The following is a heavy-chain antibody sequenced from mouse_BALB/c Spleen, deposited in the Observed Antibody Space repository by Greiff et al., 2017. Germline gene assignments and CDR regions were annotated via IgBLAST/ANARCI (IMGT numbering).Heavy chain of an antibody. CDR2: ISDGGSYT. CDR3: ARGGYYGNSYYYAMDY. Sequence: EVQVVESGGGLVKPGGSLKLSCAASGFTFSDYYMYWVRQTPEKRLEWVATISDGGSYTYYPDSVKGRFTISRDNAKNNLYLQMSSLKSEDTAMYYCARGGYYGNSYYYAMDYWGQGTSVTVSS. V-gene: IGHV5-4*02. D-gene: IGHD2-1*01. CDR1: GFTFSDYY. J-gene: IGHJ4*01.